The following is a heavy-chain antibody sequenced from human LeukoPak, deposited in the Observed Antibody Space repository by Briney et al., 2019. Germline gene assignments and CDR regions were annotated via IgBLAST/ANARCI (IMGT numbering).Heavy chain of an antibody. CDR3: TRRPTVTTKGFWFDP. V-gene: IGHV3-49*04. Sequence: GGSLRLSCTASGFTFGDYAMSWVRQAPGKGLEWVGFIRSKAYGGTAEYAASVKGRFTISRDDSKSIAYLQMNSLKTEDTALYYCTRRPTVTTKGFWFDPWGQGTLVTVSS. CDR2: IRSKAYGGTA. CDR1: GFTFGDYA. J-gene: IGHJ5*02. D-gene: IGHD4-11*01.